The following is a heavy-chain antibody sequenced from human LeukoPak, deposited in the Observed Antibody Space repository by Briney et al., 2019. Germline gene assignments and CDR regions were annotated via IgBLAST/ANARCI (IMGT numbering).Heavy chain of an antibody. D-gene: IGHD5-18*01. J-gene: IGHJ5*02. V-gene: IGHV4-39*07. CDR3: ARVKGYSYGQGYNWFDP. CDR1: GGSISSSSYY. CDR2: IYYSGST. Sequence: KPSETLSLTCTVSGGSISSSSYYWGWIRQPPGKGLEWIGSIYYSGSTYYNPSLKSRVTISVDTSKNQFSLKLSSVTAADTAVYYCARVKGYSYGQGYNWFDPWGQGTLVTVSS.